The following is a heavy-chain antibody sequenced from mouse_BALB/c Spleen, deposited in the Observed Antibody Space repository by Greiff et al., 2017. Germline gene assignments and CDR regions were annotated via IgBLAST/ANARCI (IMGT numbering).Heavy chain of an antibody. J-gene: IGHJ2*01. CDR3: ARAGDYDYPYYFDY. V-gene: IGHV5-17*02. CDR1: GFTFSSFG. CDR2: ISSGSSTI. D-gene: IGHD2-4*01. Sequence: EVKLMESGGGLVQPGGSRKLSCAASGFTFSSFGMHWVRQAPEKGLEWVAYISSGSSTIYYADTVKGRFTISRDNPKNTLFLQMTSLRSEDTAMYYCARAGDYDYPYYFDYWGQGTTLTVSS.